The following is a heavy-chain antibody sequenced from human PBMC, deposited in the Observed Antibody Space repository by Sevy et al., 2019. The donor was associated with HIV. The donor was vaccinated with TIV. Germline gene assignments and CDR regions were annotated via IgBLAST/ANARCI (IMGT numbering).Heavy chain of an antibody. D-gene: IGHD6-19*01. CDR3: ARDRQRQWLVRYYNYGMDV. Sequence: ASVKVSCKASGYTFTSNAMVWVRQAPGQWLEWMGWINTGNGNTTFSQKFQGRVTITRDTSASTAYMELSSLRSEDTAVYYCARDRQRQWLVRYYNYGMDVWGQGTTVTVSS. V-gene: IGHV1-3*04. CDR2: INTGNGNT. J-gene: IGHJ6*02. CDR1: GYTFTSNA.